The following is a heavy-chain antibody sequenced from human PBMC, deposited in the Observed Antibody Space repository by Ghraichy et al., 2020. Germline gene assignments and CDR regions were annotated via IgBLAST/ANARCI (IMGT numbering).Heavy chain of an antibody. V-gene: IGHV3-7*01. Sequence: ESLNISCAASGFTFISYWMTWVRQAPGKGLEWVANIKQDGSEEYFVDSVKGRFTISRDNAKNSLYLQMNSLRAEDTAVYYCARGRDDFWSGYYDYWGQGTLVTVSS. CDR3: ARGRDDFWSGYYDY. J-gene: IGHJ4*02. D-gene: IGHD3-3*01. CDR1: GFTFISYW. CDR2: IKQDGSEE.